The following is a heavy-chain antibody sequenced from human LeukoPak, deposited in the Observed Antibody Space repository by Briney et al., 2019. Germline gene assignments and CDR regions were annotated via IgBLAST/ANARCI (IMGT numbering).Heavy chain of an antibody. CDR2: ISAYNGNT. CDR1: GYTVTSNG. Sequence: GASVKVSCKSSGYTVTSNGICWGRQAPGQGLEWMGWISAYNGNTNYAQKRQGRVTMTTDTSTSTAYMELRSLRSDDTAVYYCARGGIAAADNFDYWGQGTLVTVSS. D-gene: IGHD6-13*01. J-gene: IGHJ4*02. CDR3: ARGGIAAADNFDY. V-gene: IGHV1-18*01.